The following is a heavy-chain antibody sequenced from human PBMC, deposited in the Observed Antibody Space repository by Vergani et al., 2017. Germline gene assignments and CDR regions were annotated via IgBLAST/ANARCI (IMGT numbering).Heavy chain of an antibody. V-gene: IGHV4-34*01. J-gene: IGHJ6*03. Sequence: QVQLQQWGGGLLKPSETLSLTCVVNGGSFTSYHWTWIRQSPGEGLEYVGDIDHTGRPDYNPSLKSRLTMSVDKSRNQFSLTLNSVTATDTAIYFCARVNTETNGHLYYYDYMDVWGQGTAVTVS. CDR2: IDHTGRP. CDR3: ARVNTETNGHLYYYDYMDV. CDR1: GGSFTSYH. D-gene: IGHD4-11*01.